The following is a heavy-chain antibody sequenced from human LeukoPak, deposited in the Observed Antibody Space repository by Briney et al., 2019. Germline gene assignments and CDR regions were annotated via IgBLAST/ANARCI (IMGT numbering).Heavy chain of an antibody. CDR3: AREGPETYNFDF. J-gene: IGHJ4*02. D-gene: IGHD1-14*01. CDR2: TRPRSGRT. V-gene: IGHV1-46*01. Sequence: ASVKVSCKTSGYTFTNYYMHWVRQAPGQGPEWRGITRPRSGRTMYPQKFQGRVTMTWDMSTSTFYMELTSLTSDDTAVYYCAREGPETYNFDFWGQGTLVTVSS. CDR1: GYTFTNYY.